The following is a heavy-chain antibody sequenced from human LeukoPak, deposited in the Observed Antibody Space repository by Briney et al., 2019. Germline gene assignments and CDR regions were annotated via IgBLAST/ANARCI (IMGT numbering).Heavy chain of an antibody. CDR2: FKSKTDGGTT. V-gene: IGHV3-15*01. CDR1: GFTFSNAW. CDR3: TTDGHAFDI. J-gene: IGHJ3*02. Sequence: GGSLRLSCAASGFTFSNAWMSWVRQAPGKGLEWVGRFKSKTDGGTTHYAAPVKGRFTISRDDSKNMLYLQMNSLKTEDTAMYYCTTDGHAFDIWGQGTMVTVSS.